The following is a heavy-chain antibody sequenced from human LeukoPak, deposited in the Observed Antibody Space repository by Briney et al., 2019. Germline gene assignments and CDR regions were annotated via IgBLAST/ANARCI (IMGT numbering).Heavy chain of an antibody. J-gene: IGHJ6*03. V-gene: IGHV4-4*02. D-gene: IGHD6-13*01. Sequence: SGTLSLTCAVSGGSISSSNWWSWVRQPPGKGLEWIGEIYHSGSTNYNPSLKSRVTISVDKSRNQFSLKLSSVTAADTAVYYCARVPGYSSSWYYYYYMDVWGKGTTVTVSS. CDR2: IYHSGST. CDR3: ARVPGYSSSWYYYYYMDV. CDR1: GGSISSSNW.